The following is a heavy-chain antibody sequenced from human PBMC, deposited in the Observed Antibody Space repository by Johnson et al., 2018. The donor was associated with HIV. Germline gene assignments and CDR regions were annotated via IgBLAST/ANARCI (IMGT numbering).Heavy chain of an antibody. D-gene: IGHD5-18*01. CDR3: AVGIQLWFASEGDAFDI. Sequence: VQLVESGGGLVKPGGSLRLSCAASGFTFDDYGMSWVRQAPGKGLEWVSGINWNGGSTGYTDSVKGLSTISRDNSNNTLYLHMNSLRPEDTAMYYCAVGIQLWFASEGDAFDIWGQGAMVSVSS. J-gene: IGHJ3*02. CDR1: GFTFDDYG. CDR2: INWNGGST. V-gene: IGHV3-20*04.